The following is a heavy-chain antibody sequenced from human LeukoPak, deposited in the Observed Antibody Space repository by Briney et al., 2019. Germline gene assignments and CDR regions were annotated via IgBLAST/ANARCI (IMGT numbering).Heavy chain of an antibody. CDR1: GFAFSSYN. V-gene: IGHV3-48*02. CDR2: IGSSGSPT. Sequence: GGSLRLSRAASGFAFSSYNMNWVRQAPGKGLEWISYIGSSGSPTHYADSVRGRFTISRDNAKNSLYLQMNSLRDDDTALYYCARRPYSDTSGRLSDVWGQGTTVTVSS. J-gene: IGHJ6*02. CDR3: ARRPYSDTSGRLSDV. D-gene: IGHD3-22*01.